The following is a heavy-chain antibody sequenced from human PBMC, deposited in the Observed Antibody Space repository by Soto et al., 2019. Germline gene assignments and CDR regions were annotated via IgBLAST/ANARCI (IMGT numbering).Heavy chain of an antibody. D-gene: IGHD2-2*01. J-gene: IGHJ6*02. CDR2: INPNSGGT. V-gene: IGHV1-2*04. CDR3: ARAPFLYCISTSCYRYYYYGMDV. Sequence: ASVKVSCKASGYTFTGYYMHWVRQAPGQGLEWMGWINPNSGGTNYAQKFQGWVTMTRDTSISTAYMELSRLRSDDTAVYYCARAPFLYCISTSCYRYYYYGMDVWGQGTTVTVS. CDR1: GYTFTGYY.